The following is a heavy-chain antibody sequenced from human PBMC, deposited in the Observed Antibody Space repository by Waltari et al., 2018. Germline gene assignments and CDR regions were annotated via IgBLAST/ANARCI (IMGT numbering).Heavy chain of an antibody. Sequence: QLQLQESGPGLVKPSETLSLTCTVSGGSISSSSYYWGWIRQPPGKGLEWIGSIYYSGSTYYNPSLKSRVTISVDTSKNQFSLKLSSVTAADTAVYYCARAVWYPAAIKVDYFDYWGQGTLVTVSS. V-gene: IGHV4-39*07. CDR2: IYYSGST. J-gene: IGHJ4*02. CDR3: ARAVWYPAAIKVDYFDY. D-gene: IGHD2-2*01. CDR1: GGSISSSSYY.